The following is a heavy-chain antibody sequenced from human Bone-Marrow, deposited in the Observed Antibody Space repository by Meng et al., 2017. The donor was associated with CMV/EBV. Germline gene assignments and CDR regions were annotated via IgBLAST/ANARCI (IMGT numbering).Heavy chain of an antibody. D-gene: IGHD3-22*01. CDR2: IYYSGST. CDR1: GGSISRGGYY. Sequence: SGGSISRGGYYWSWIRQHPGKGLEWIGYIYYSGSTYYNPSLKSRVTISVDTSKNQFSLKLSSVTAADTAVYYCARVSDSSGYYRDYWGQGTLVTVSS. J-gene: IGHJ4*02. CDR3: ARVSDSSGYYRDY. V-gene: IGHV4-31*02.